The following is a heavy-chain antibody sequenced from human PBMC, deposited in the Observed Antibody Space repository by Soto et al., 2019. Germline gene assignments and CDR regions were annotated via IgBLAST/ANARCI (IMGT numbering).Heavy chain of an antibody. CDR3: AKDMDIVLVPAASRYYGMDV. CDR2: ISWDGGST. D-gene: IGHD2-2*03. V-gene: IGHV3-43*01. CDR1: GFTFDDYT. J-gene: IGHJ6*02. Sequence: PGGSLRLSCAASGFTFDDYTMHWVRQAPGKGLEWVSLISWDGGSTYYADYVKGRFTISRDNSKNSLYLQMNSLRTEDTALYYCAKDMDIVLVPAASRYYGMDVWGQGTTVTVSS.